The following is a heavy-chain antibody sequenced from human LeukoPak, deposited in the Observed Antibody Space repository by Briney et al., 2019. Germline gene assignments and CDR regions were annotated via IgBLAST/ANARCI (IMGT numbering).Heavy chain of an antibody. CDR3: ARARFSSSTSDAFDI. Sequence: PGGSLRLSCAASGFTFSSYAMSWVRQAPGKGLEWVSAISGSGGSTYYADSVKGRFTISRDNAKNSLYLQMNSLRAEDTAVYYCARARFSSSTSDAFDIWGQGTMVTVSS. V-gene: IGHV3-23*01. D-gene: IGHD2-2*01. CDR2: ISGSGGST. J-gene: IGHJ3*02. CDR1: GFTFSSYA.